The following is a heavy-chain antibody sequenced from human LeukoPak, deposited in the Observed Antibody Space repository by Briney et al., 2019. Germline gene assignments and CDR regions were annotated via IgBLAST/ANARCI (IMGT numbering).Heavy chain of an antibody. Sequence: HGEAPKIFCYGSGYGFTIYWIAWVRPRPGKGLGLVWIIYPGDSDTRYSPSFQRQRTISADKSISTAYLQWSSLRASDTAMYYCARSIGCCGGTSCYGAFDIWGQGTIVTVSS. D-gene: IGHD2-2*01. CDR2: IYPGDSDT. CDR3: ARSIGCCGGTSCYGAFDI. J-gene: IGHJ3*02. CDR1: GYGFTIYW. V-gene: IGHV5-51*01.